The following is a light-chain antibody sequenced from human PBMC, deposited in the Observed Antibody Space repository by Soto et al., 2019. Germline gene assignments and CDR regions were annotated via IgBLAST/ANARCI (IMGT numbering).Light chain of an antibody. V-gene: IGLV2-14*01. CDR1: RSDVGAYNY. Sequence: QSALAQPASVSGSPGQSITISCTGTRSDVGAYNYVSWYHQHHPGKAPELIIYDVTDRPSGVSTRFSGSKSGNTAALTNTGLQAEYEGDYYCSSYIAVKAVIFGGGTKPTVL. J-gene: IGLJ2*01. CDR2: DVT. CDR3: SSYIAVKAVI.